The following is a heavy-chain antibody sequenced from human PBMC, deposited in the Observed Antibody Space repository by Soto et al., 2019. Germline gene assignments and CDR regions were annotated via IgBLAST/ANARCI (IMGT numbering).Heavy chain of an antibody. CDR1: VVSVRTGSYH. V-gene: IGHV4-61*01. D-gene: IGHD7-27*01. J-gene: IGHJ5*02. CDR3: ARIGWGGES. CDR2: IPNNGSP. Sequence: SETLSLTCSFSVVSVRTGSYHWSWIRQPPGKGLEWIGFIPNNGSPDYNPSLKSRVVVSIDRSKNQFSLKVNSVTAADTAVYFCARIGWGGESWGQGTLVIVSS.